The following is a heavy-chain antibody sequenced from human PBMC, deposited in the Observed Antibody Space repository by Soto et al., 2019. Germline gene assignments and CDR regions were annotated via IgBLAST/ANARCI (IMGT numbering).Heavy chain of an antibody. CDR2: INHSGST. D-gene: IGHD6-13*01. V-gene: IGHV4-34*01. CDR3: ARYSSSWYRRSLDY. J-gene: IGHJ4*02. Sequence: QVQLQQWGQGLLRPSKTRSLPCAVFGGSFMVYSWSGIRQPPGKGLEWIGEINHSGSTNYNPSLKSRVTISVDTSKNQFSLKLSSVTAADTAVYYCARYSSSWYRRSLDYWGQGTLVTVSS. CDR1: GGSFMVYS.